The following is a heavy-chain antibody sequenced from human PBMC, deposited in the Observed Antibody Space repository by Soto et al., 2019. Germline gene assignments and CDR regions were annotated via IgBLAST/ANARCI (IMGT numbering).Heavy chain of an antibody. CDR3: ARDRLYYDILTGYHGMDV. D-gene: IGHD3-9*01. J-gene: IGHJ6*02. CDR1: GFTFSSYS. Sequence: GGSLRLSCAASGFTFSSYSMNWVRQAPGKGLEWVSYISSSSSTIYYADSVKGRFTISRDNAKNSLYLQMNSLRDEDTAVYYCARDRLYYDILTGYHGMDVWGQGTTVTVSS. CDR2: ISSSSSTI. V-gene: IGHV3-48*02.